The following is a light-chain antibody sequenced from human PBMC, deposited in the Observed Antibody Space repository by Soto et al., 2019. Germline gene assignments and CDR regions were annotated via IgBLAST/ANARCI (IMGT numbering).Light chain of an antibody. CDR2: GSS. Sequence: DIRMTQSPSSLSASVGDRVTITCRASQSISRNLNWYQQKPGKAPNLLIFGSSTLQTGVPSRFTGSGSGTDFTLTISSLQPEDFATYYCQHSYDILWTFGQGTNVEIK. J-gene: IGKJ1*01. V-gene: IGKV1-39*01. CDR3: QHSYDILWT. CDR1: QSISRN.